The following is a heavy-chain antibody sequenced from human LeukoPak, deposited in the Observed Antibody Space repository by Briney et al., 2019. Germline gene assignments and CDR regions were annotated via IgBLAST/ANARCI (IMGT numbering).Heavy chain of an antibody. CDR3: ARDWDSSGWYPWGRYYYGMDV. Sequence: GGSLRLSCAASGFTFSSYSMNWVRQAPGKGLEWVSYISSSGSTIYYADSVKGRFTISRDNAKNSLYLQMNSLRAEDTAVYYCARDWDSSGWYPWGRYYYGMDVWGQGTTVTVSS. CDR2: ISSSGSTI. V-gene: IGHV3-48*04. J-gene: IGHJ6*02. CDR1: GFTFSSYS. D-gene: IGHD6-19*01.